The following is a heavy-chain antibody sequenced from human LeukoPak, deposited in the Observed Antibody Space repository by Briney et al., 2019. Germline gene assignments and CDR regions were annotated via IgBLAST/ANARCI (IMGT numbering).Heavy chain of an antibody. J-gene: IGHJ4*02. CDR2: ISYDGSNK. CDR3: AREGRALVADTGGYFDY. D-gene: IGHD6-19*01. Sequence: PGRSLRLSCAASGFTFSSYAMHWVRQAPGKGLEWVAVISYDGSNKYYADSVKGRFTISRDNSKNTLYLRMNSLRAEDTAVYYCAREGRALVADTGGYFDYWGQGTLVTVSS. CDR1: GFTFSSYA. V-gene: IGHV3-30-3*01.